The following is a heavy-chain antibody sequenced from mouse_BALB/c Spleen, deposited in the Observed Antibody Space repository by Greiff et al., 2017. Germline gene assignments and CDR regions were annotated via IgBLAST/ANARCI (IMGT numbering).Heavy chain of an antibody. CDR3: ARGYGSSLWYFDV. V-gene: IGHV5-12-2*01. D-gene: IGHD1-1*01. CDR2: ISNGGGST. Sequence: EVKLMESGGGLVQPGGSLKLSCAASGFTFSSYTMSWVRQTPEKRLEWVAYISNGGGSTYYPDTVKGRFTISRDNAKNTLYLQMSSLKSEDTAMYYCARGYGSSLWYFDVWGAGTTVTVSS. CDR1: GFTFSSYT. J-gene: IGHJ1*01.